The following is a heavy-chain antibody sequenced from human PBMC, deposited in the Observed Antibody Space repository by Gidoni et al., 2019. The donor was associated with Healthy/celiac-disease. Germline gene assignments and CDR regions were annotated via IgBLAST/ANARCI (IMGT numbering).Heavy chain of an antibody. Sequence: EVQLVESGGGLIQPGGSLRLSCAASGLTVSSNYMSWVRQAPGKGLEWVSVIYSGGSTYYADSVKGRFTISRDNSKNTLYLQMNSLRAEDTAVYYCARGHIAAAGTGWFDPWGQGTLVTVSS. J-gene: IGHJ5*02. D-gene: IGHD6-13*01. V-gene: IGHV3-53*01. CDR1: GLTVSSNY. CDR3: ARGHIAAAGTGWFDP. CDR2: IYSGGST.